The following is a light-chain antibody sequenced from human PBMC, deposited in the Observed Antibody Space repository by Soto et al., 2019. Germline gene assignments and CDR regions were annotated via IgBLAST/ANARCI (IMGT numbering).Light chain of an antibody. CDR3: QQYGSSPPT. V-gene: IGKV3-20*01. CDR1: QSVSSSY. Sequence: EIVLTQSPGTLSLSPGERATLSCRASQSVSSSYLAWYQQKPGQAPRLPIYGASSRATGIPDRFSGSGSGTDFTLTISRLEPEDFAVYYCQQYGSSPPTFXGGTKVDIK. J-gene: IGKJ4*01. CDR2: GAS.